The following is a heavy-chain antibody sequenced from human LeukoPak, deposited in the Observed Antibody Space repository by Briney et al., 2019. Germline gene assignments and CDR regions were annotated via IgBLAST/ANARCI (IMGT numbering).Heavy chain of an antibody. J-gene: IGHJ4*02. D-gene: IGHD5-12*01. CDR2: ISAYNGHT. Sequence: ASVTVSCKASGYNFTSYGISWVRQAPGQGLEWMGWISAYNGHTNYGQKFQDRIAMTADTSTTTAFMELRSLRSDDTAMYFCARDSPRPEWLQEYYFDSWGQGTLVTVSS. V-gene: IGHV1-18*01. CDR1: GYNFTSYG. CDR3: ARDSPRPEWLQEYYFDS.